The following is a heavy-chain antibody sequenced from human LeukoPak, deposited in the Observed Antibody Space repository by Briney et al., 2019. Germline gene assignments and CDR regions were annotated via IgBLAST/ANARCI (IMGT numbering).Heavy chain of an antibody. CDR2: ISYHGSNK. Sequence: GGSLRLSCAASGFTFSNAAMHWVRQAPGKGLEWAAVISYHGSNKYYADSVKGRFTISRDNSKNTLYLQMNSLRPEDTAVYYCARDNPSSSSWFVVGYWGQGTLVTVSS. D-gene: IGHD6-13*01. J-gene: IGHJ4*02. V-gene: IGHV3-30-3*01. CDR3: ARDNPSSSSWFVVGY. CDR1: GFTFSNAA.